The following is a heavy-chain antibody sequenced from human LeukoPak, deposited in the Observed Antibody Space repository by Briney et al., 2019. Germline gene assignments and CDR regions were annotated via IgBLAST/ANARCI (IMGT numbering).Heavy chain of an antibody. V-gene: IGHV3-23*01. Sequence: GGSLRLSCAASGFSFNNYAMTWVRRAPGKGLEWVSVIGSDGGGIQYADSVKGRFSISRDNSKNMLYLQMNSLTTEDTAVYYCAKYAPPTTVVTRFFDYWGQGSLVTVSS. CDR2: IGSDGGGI. CDR1: GFSFNNYA. D-gene: IGHD4-23*01. J-gene: IGHJ4*02. CDR3: AKYAPPTTVVTRFFDY.